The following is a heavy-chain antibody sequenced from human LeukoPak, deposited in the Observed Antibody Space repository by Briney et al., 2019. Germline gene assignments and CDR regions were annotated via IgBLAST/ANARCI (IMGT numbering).Heavy chain of an antibody. CDR1: GGSISSST. CDR2: ISSTSGLT. D-gene: IGHD5/OR15-5a*01. CDR3: ARSLRFLDF. J-gene: IGHJ4*02. Sequence: ETLSLTCTVSGGSISSSTFYWGWIRQPPGKGLEWVSSISSTSGLTFYADSVKGRSTVSRDNAQHSLSLQMSSLSAEDTAVYYCARSLRFLDFWGRGTLVTVSS. V-gene: IGHV3-21*01.